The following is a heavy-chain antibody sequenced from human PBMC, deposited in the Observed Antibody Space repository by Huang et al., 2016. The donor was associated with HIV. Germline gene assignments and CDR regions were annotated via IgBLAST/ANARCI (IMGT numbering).Heavy chain of an antibody. V-gene: IGHV1-69*13. CDR1: GEALREYA. Sequence: QVQLVQSGPEVKKPGSSVKVSCKASGEALREYAFNWVRQAPRHGLEWIGGIMPNFGTAKYAEKYEGRHTITAVESTNTGYVELSRLEFEDTAVYYCARDRGGWGTYRVTGNDYWGQGTLVTVSS. CDR3: ARDRGGWGTYRVTGNDY. J-gene: IGHJ4*02. CDR2: IMPNFGTA. D-gene: IGHD3-16*02.